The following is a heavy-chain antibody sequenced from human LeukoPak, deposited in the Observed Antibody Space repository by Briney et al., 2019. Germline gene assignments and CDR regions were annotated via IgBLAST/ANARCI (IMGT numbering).Heavy chain of an antibody. CDR1: GGSISDYY. D-gene: IGHD6-19*01. Sequence: SETLSLTCTVSGGSISDYYWSWVRQTPAKGLEWIGYTYHTGSTKYNPSLETRAVMSLDTSNNQFSLRLTSVTAADTAVYYCARGGWSYFDYWDRGTLVTVSS. CDR2: TYHTGST. CDR3: ARGGWSYFDY. V-gene: IGHV4-59*01. J-gene: IGHJ4*02.